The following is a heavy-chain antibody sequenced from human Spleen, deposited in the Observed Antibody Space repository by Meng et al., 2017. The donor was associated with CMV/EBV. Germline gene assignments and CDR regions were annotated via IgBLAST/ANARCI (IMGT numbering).Heavy chain of an antibody. Sequence: ASVKVSCKASGYTFTSYDINWVRQATGQGLEWMGWMNPNSGNTGYAQKFQGRVTITRDTSVSTAYMELRSLRSDDAAVYYCARDRYDWNSGTMDVWGQGTAVTVSS. J-gene: IGHJ6*02. D-gene: IGHD1-7*01. CDR3: ARDRYDWNSGTMDV. V-gene: IGHV1-8*03. CDR1: GYTFTSYD. CDR2: MNPNSGNT.